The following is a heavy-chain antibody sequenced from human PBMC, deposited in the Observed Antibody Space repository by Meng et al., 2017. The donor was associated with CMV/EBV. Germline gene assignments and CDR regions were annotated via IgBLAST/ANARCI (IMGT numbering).Heavy chain of an antibody. CDR2: INHSGST. D-gene: IGHD6-13*01. J-gene: IGHJ4*02. V-gene: IGHV4-34*01. Sequence: QGLLQEWGAGRVKPSETLSLTGAVYGGSFSGYYWSWIRQPPGKGLEWIGEINHSGSTNYNPSLKSRVTISVDTSKNQFSLKLSSVTAADTAVYYCARGGIAAAGPFDYWGQGTLVTVSS. CDR1: GGSFSGYY. CDR3: ARGGIAAAGPFDY.